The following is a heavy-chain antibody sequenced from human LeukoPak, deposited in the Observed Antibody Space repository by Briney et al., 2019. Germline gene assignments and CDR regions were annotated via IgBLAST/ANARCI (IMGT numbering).Heavy chain of an antibody. V-gene: IGHV4-39*01. Sequence: PSETLSLTCTVSGGSIRSSSYYWGWVSQPPGKGLEWIVSIYYSGTTYYNPSLKSRVTISVDTSKNQFSLKLSSVTAADTAVYYCARYSSGWSDWGQGTLVTVSS. J-gene: IGHJ4*02. CDR2: IYYSGTT. CDR1: GGSIRSSSYY. CDR3: ARYSSGWSD. D-gene: IGHD6-19*01.